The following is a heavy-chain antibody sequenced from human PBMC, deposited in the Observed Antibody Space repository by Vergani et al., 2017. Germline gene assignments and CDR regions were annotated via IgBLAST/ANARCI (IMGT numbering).Heavy chain of an antibody. J-gene: IGHJ6*02. Sequence: QVQLVQSGAEVKKPGSSVKVSCKASGGTFSSYAISWVRQAPGQGLEWMGSIIPIFGTANYAQKFQGRVTITADESTSTAYMELSSLRSEDTAVYYCARDMDCGGDCPGGYYYYGMDVWGQGTTVTVSS. D-gene: IGHD2-21*02. CDR1: GGTFSSYA. CDR3: ARDMDCGGDCPGGYYYYGMDV. V-gene: IGHV1-69*18. CDR2: IIPIFGTA.